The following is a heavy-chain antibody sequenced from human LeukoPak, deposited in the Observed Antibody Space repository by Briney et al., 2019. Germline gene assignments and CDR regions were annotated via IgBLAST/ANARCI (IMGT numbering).Heavy chain of an antibody. J-gene: IGHJ4*02. D-gene: IGHD2-15*01. CDR1: GFIFSDFW. V-gene: IGHV3-30*18. CDR2: ISYDGSNK. CDR3: AKEPLGYCSGGSCLPYFDY. Sequence: PGGSLRLSCAASGFIFSDFWMSWVRQAPGKGLEWVAVISYDGSNKYYADSVKGRFTISRDNSKNTLYLQMNSLRAEDTAVYYCAKEPLGYCSGGSCLPYFDYWGQGTLVTVSS.